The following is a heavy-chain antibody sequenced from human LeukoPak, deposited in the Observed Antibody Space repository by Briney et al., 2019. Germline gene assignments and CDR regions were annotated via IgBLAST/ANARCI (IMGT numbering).Heavy chain of an antibody. J-gene: IGHJ3*02. Sequence: SETLSLTCAVYGGSFSGYYWSWIRHPPGKGLEWIGDINHSGRTNYNPSLKSRVSISIDTSKNQFSLNLSSVTASETAVYYCARGSYRDIVVVPAAPGGDAFDIWGQGTMVTVSS. CDR1: GGSFSGYY. V-gene: IGHV4-34*01. CDR3: ARGSYRDIVVVPAAPGGDAFDI. D-gene: IGHD2-2*01. CDR2: INHSGRT.